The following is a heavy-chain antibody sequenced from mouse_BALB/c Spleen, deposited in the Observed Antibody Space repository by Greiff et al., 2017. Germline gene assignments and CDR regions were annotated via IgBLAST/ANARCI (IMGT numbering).Heavy chain of an antibody. CDR2: IRSKSNNYAT. J-gene: IGHJ4*01. CDR3: VRRGDYAMDY. Sequence: EVKLVESGGGLVQPKGSLKLSCAASGFTFNTYAMNWVRQPPGKGLEWVARIRSKSNNYATYYADSVKDRFTISRDDSQSMLYLQMNNLKTEDTAMYYCVRRGDYAMDYWGQGTSVTVSS. CDR1: GFTFNTYA. V-gene: IGHV10-1*02.